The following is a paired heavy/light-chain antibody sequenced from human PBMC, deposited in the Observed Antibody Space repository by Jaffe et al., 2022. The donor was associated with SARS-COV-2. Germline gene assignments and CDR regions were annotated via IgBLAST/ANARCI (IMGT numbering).Heavy chain of an antibody. Sequence: QVTLKESGPVLVKPTETLTLTCTVSGFSLSNARMGVSWIRQPPGKALEWLAHIFSDDEKSYTTSLKSRLTISKDTSKSQVVLTMTNMDPVDTATYYCARMSAPRTQIYYYYYYMDVWGKGTTVTVSS. CDR3: ARMSAPRTQIYYYYYYMDV. CDR1: GFSLSNARMG. J-gene: IGHJ6*03. CDR2: IFSDDEK. V-gene: IGHV2-26*01.
Light chain of an antibody. Sequence: DIQLTQSPSFLSASVGDRVTITCRASQGISSYLAWYQQKPGKAPKLLIYAASTLQSGVPSRFSGSGSGTEFTLTISSLQPEDFATYYCQQLNSYPPKLTFGGGTKVEIK. CDR3: QQLNSYPPKLT. V-gene: IGKV1-9*01. J-gene: IGKJ4*01. CDR2: AAS. CDR1: QGISSY.